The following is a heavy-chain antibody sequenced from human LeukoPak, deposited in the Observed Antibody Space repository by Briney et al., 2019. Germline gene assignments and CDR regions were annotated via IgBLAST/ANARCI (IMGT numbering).Heavy chain of an antibody. D-gene: IGHD3-22*01. V-gene: IGHV1-69*05. CDR1: GGTFSSYA. CDR2: IIPIFGTA. CDR3: ASRNDSSGYGNYYYYYMDV. Sequence: SVKVSCKASGGTFSSYAISWVRQAPGQGLEWMGRIIPIFGTANYAQKFQARVTITTDESTSTAYMELSSLRSEDTAVYYCASRNDSSGYGNYYYYYMDVWGKGTTVTVSS. J-gene: IGHJ6*03.